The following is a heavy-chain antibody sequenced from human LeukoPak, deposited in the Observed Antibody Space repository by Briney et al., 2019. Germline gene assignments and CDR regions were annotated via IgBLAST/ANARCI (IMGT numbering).Heavy chain of an antibody. D-gene: IGHD1-26*01. Sequence: GGSLRLSVPAPGFTSVSLGMNWARRPPGRGREWVSSISSSSSTIYCADSVKGRFTISRDNAKNSLYLQMNSLRDEDTAVYYCASNYLYSGSSGIYFDYWGQGTLVTVSS. CDR1: GFTSVSLG. J-gene: IGHJ4*02. V-gene: IGHV3-48*02. CDR3: ASNYLYSGSSGIYFDY. CDR2: ISSSSSTI.